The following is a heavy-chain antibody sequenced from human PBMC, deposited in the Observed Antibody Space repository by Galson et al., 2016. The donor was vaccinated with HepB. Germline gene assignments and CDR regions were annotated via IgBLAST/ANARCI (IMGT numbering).Heavy chain of an antibody. D-gene: IGHD3-3*01. V-gene: IGHV5-51*01. CDR3: TRSLTGSYDFWGAMYNYYAMDV. Sequence: QSGAEVKKPGESLKISCRGSGYTFDSYWIGWVRQMPGKGLEWMGIIYPGDFDIRYSPPFQGQVTISVDKSISTAYLQWSSLTASDTAMYYCTRSLTGSYDFWGAMYNYYAMDVWGQGTTVTVS. CDR1: GYTFDSYW. J-gene: IGHJ6*02. CDR2: IYPGDFDI.